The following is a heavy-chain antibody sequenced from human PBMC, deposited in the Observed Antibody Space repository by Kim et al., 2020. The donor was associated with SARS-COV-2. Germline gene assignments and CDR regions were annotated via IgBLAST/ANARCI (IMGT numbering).Heavy chain of an antibody. V-gene: IGHV3-23*01. CDR3: AKYYGSGSYYNVGYWYFDL. D-gene: IGHD3-10*01. CDR1: GFTFSSYA. Sequence: GGSLRLSCAASGFTFSSYAMSWVRQAPGKGLEWVSAISGSGGSTYYADSVKGRFTISRDNSKNTLYLQMNSLRAEDTAVYYCAKYYGSGSYYNVGYWYFDLWGRGTLVTVSS. J-gene: IGHJ2*01. CDR2: ISGSGGST.